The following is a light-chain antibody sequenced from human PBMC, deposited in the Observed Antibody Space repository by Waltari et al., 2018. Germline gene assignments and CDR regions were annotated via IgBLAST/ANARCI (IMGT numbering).Light chain of an antibody. J-gene: IGLJ2*01. CDR2: SNN. CDR1: RSNIGSYS. Sequence: QSVLTQPPSVSGTPGQRVSISCSGGRSNIGSYSGNLYQQVPVTAPKLLIYSNNQRPSGVPDRFSGSKSGTSSSLAISGLQSEDEADYYCATWDDSLNGLFGGGTRLTVL. CDR3: ATWDDSLNGL. V-gene: IGLV1-44*01.